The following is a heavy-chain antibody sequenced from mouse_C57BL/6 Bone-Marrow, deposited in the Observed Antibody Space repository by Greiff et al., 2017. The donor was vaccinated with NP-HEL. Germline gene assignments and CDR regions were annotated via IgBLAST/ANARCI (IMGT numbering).Heavy chain of an antibody. V-gene: IGHV1-63*01. J-gene: IGHJ3*01. CDR3: ARLSAQAIFAY. CDR1: GYTFTNYW. CDR2: IYPGGGYT. D-gene: IGHD3-2*02. Sequence: QVQLKESGAELVRPGTSVKMSCKASGYTFTNYWLGWAKQRPGHGLEWIGDIYPGGGYTNYNEKFKGKATLTADKSSSTAYMQFSSLTSEDSAIYYCARLSAQAIFAYWGQGTLVTVSA.